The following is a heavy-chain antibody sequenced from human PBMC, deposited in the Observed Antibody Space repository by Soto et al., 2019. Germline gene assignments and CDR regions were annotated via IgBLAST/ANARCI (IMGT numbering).Heavy chain of an antibody. CDR3: AKVSLMYQLLLFYDFDY. J-gene: IGHJ4*02. Sequence: EVQLLESGGGLVQPGGSLRLSCAASGFTFSSYAMSWVRQAPGKGLEWVSAISGSGGSTYYADSVKGRFTISRDNSKNTLYLQMNSLRAEDTAVYYCAKVSLMYQLLLFYDFDYWGQGTLVTVSS. CDR2: ISGSGGST. CDR1: GFTFSSYA. V-gene: IGHV3-23*01. D-gene: IGHD2-2*01.